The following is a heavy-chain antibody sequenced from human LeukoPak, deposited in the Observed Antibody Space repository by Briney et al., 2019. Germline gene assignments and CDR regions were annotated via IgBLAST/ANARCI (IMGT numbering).Heavy chain of an antibody. D-gene: IGHD6-13*01. Sequence: ASVKVSFKASGYTFTSYDINWVRQATGQGLEWMGWMNPNSGNTGYAQKFQGRVTMTRNTSISTAYMELSSLRSEDTAVYYCARGAAAGDAFDIWGQGTMVTVSS. J-gene: IGHJ3*02. CDR2: MNPNSGNT. CDR3: ARGAAAGDAFDI. V-gene: IGHV1-8*01. CDR1: GYTFTSYD.